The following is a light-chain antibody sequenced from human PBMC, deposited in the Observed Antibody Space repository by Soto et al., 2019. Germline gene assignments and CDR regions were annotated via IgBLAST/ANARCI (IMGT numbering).Light chain of an antibody. J-gene: IGLJ1*01. CDR1: SSDVGAYNY. Sequence: QSVLTQPPSASGSPGQSVTISCIGTSSDVGAYNYVSWYQQHPGKVPKLMIYEVSKRPSGVPDRFSGSKSGNTASLTVSGLQAEDEADYYCSLYIGATTYVFGTGTKVIV. CDR2: EVS. CDR3: SLYIGATTYV. V-gene: IGLV2-8*01.